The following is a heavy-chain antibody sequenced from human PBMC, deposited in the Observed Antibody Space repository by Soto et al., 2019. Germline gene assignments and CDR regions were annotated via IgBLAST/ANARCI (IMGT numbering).Heavy chain of an antibody. CDR1: GYTFTSYA. CDR3: ARNLVLRYFDWLSEGYFDY. J-gene: IGHJ4*02. V-gene: IGHV1-18*01. Sequence: ASVKVSCKASGYTFTSYAITWVRQAPGQGLEWMGWISAYNGNTNYAQKLQGRVTMTTDTSTSTAYMELRSLRSDDTAVYYCARNLVLRYFDWLSEGYFDYWGQGTLVTVSS. D-gene: IGHD3-9*01. CDR2: ISAYNGNT.